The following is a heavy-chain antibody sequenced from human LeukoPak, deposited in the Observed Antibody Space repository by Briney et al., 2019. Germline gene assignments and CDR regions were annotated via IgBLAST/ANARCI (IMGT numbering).Heavy chain of an antibody. J-gene: IGHJ5*02. CDR1: GDSISSSSYY. CDR2: TYYSGST. V-gene: IGHV4-39*01. D-gene: IGHD2-2*02. CDR3: ARGPGYCSSTSCYNNWFDP. Sequence: SETLSLTCTVSGDSISSSSYYWGWIRQPPGEGLEWIGSTYYSGSTYYNPSLKSRVTISVDTSKNQFSLKLSSVTAADTAVYYCARGPGYCSSTSCYNNWFDPWGQGTLVTVSS.